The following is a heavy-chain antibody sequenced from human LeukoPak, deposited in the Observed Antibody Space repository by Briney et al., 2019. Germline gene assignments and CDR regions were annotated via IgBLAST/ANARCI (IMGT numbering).Heavy chain of an antibody. CDR3: ARDHRYSSSWPDAFDI. V-gene: IGHV3-7*01. J-gene: IGHJ3*02. Sequence: GGSLRLSCAASGFTFSSYWMSWVRQAPGKGLEWVANIKQDGSEKYYVDSVKGRFTISRDNAKNSLYLQMNSLRAEDTAVYYCARDHRYSSSWPDAFDIWGQATMVTVSS. D-gene: IGHD6-13*01. CDR2: IKQDGSEK. CDR1: GFTFSSYW.